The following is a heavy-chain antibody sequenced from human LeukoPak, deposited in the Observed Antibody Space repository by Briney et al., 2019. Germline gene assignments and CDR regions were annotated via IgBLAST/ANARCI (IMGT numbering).Heavy chain of an antibody. D-gene: IGHD3-9*01. CDR3: TRHPNDYDILTGYYTG. J-gene: IGHJ4*02. CDR2: IRSKANSYAT. Sequence: GGSLRLSCAASGFTFSGSAMHWVRQASGKGLEWVGRIRSKANSYATAYAASVKGRFTISRDDSKNTAYLQVNSLKTEDTAVYYCTRHPNDYDILTGYYTGWGQGTLVTVSS. V-gene: IGHV3-73*01. CDR1: GFTFSGSA.